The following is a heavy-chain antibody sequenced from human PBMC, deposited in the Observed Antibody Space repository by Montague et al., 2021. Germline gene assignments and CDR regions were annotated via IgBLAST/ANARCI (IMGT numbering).Heavy chain of an antibody. Sequence: CAISGDSDGVEGGWCSSDEHTPARDSPLHRICYYRPKWYNDYSVSVKSRITINPDTSKNQFSLQLNSVTPEDTAMYYCTYHSGSYVWFDPWGQGILVIVSS. V-gene: IGHV6-1*01. J-gene: IGHJ5*02. CDR2: CYYRPKWYN. CDR3: TYHSGSYVWFDP. CDR1: GDSDGVEGGW. D-gene: IGHD1-26*01.